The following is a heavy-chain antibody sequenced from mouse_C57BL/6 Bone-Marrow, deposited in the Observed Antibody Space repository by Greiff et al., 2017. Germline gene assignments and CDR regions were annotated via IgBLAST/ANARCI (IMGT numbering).Heavy chain of an antibody. CDR1: GYTFTSYW. Sequence: VQLQQPGAELVRPGTSVKLSCKASGYTFTSYWMHWVKQRPGQGLEWIGVIDPSDSYTNYNQKFKGKATLTVDTSSSTDYMQLSSLTSEDSAVYYCARWGDYWGQGTTLTVSS. V-gene: IGHV1-59*01. CDR2: IDPSDSYT. CDR3: ARWGDY. J-gene: IGHJ2*01.